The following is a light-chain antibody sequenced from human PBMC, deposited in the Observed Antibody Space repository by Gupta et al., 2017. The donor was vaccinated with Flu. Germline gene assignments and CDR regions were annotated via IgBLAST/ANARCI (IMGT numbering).Light chain of an antibody. Sequence: QSVLTQPPSVSAPPGQRVTISCTGSSSNIGAGYDVHWYQQLPGTAPKVLIYGNSNRPSGAPDRFSGSKSGTSASLAITGLQAEDEADYYCQSYDSSLSGWVFGGGTKLTVL. V-gene: IGLV1-40*01. CDR3: QSYDSSLSGWV. CDR1: SSNIGAGYD. CDR2: GNS. J-gene: IGLJ3*02.